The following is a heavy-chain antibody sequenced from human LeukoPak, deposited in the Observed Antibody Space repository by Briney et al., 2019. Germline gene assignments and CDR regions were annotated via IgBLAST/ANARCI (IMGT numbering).Heavy chain of an antibody. CDR1: GYTFTGYY. V-gene: IGHV1-69*05. CDR2: IIPIFGTA. D-gene: IGHD3-3*01. Sequence: SVKVSCKASGYTFTGYYMHWVRQAPGQGLEWMGGIIPIFGTANYAQKFQGRVTITTDESTSTAYMELSSLRSEDTAVYYCARTYYDFPYAFDYWGQGTLVTVSS. J-gene: IGHJ4*02. CDR3: ARTYYDFPYAFDY.